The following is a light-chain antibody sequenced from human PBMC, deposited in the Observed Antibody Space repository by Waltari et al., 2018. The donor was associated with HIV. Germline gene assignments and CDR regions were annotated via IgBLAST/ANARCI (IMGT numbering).Light chain of an antibody. Sequence: DIQMTQSPSSLSASVGDSVTFTCRSSRSIRTYLNWYQQISGRPPRLLIFSASSLQSGVSSRFSGGGSGTEFTLTINNLQPDDFATYYCEQNYDFPRTFGQGTTVA. V-gene: IGKV1-39*01. CDR2: SAS. J-gene: IGKJ1*01. CDR3: EQNYDFPRT. CDR1: RSIRTY.